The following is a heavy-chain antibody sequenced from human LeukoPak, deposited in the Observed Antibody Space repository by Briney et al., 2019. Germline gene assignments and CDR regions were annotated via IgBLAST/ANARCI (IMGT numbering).Heavy chain of an antibody. CDR1: EYTFTSYY. D-gene: IGHD4-17*01. CDR2: INPNSGGT. V-gene: IGHV1-2*02. J-gene: IGHJ6*03. Sequence: GASVKVSCKASEYTFTSYYMHWVRQAAGQGLEWMGWINPNSGGTNYAQKFQGRVTMTRDTSISTAYMEQSRLRSDDMAVYYCARVGYGDYDYSMDVCGKWTTVTVSS. CDR3: ARVGYGDYDYSMDV.